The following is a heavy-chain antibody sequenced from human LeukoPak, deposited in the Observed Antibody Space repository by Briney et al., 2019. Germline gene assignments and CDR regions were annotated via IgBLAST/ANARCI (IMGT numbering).Heavy chain of an antibody. Sequence: SETLSLTCAVSGYSINSAYYWGWIRQPPGKGLEWIGSIYHSGSTYYNPSLKSRVTISVDTSKNQFSLKLSSVTAADTAVYYCARMGYYYDSSRFDPWGQGTLVTVSS. CDR1: GYSINSAYY. J-gene: IGHJ5*02. CDR3: ARMGYYYDSSRFDP. D-gene: IGHD3-22*01. CDR2: IYHSGST. V-gene: IGHV4-38-2*01.